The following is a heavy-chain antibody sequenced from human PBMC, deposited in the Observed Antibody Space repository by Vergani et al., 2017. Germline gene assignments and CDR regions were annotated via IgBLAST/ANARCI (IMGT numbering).Heavy chain of an antibody. D-gene: IGHD3-22*01. CDR1: GYTFTSYG. CDR2: ISAYNGNT. CDR3: AKLTNYYDSSGCYLDY. Sequence: QVQLVQSGAEVKKPGASVKVSCKASGYTFTSYGISWVRQAPAQGLEWMGWISAYNGNTNYAQKLQGRVTMTEDRSTDTAYMELSSLRPEDTALYYCAKLTNYYDSSGCYLDYWGQGTLVTVPS. J-gene: IGHJ4*02. V-gene: IGHV1-18*04.